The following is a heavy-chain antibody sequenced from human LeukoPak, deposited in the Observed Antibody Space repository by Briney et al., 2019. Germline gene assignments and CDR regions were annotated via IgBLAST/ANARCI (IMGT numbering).Heavy chain of an antibody. Sequence: GGSLRLSCAASGFTFSSYEMNWVRQAPGKGLEWVSYISSSGSTIYYADSVKGRFTISRDNAKNSLYLQMNSLRAEDTAVYYCARETYGSGSYYIDYWGQGTLVTVSS. D-gene: IGHD3-10*01. CDR3: ARETYGSGSYYIDY. V-gene: IGHV3-48*03. J-gene: IGHJ4*02. CDR1: GFTFSSYE. CDR2: ISSSGSTI.